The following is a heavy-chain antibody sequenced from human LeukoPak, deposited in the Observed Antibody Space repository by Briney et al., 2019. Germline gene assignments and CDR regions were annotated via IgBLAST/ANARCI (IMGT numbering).Heavy chain of an antibody. CDR2: INLNNGDI. CDR1: GHSFTDYY. Sequence: ASVKVSCKASGHSFTDYYMHWVRQAPGQGLEWMGWINLNNGDIKSAQKFQGRVTMTRDTSITTVYMEVSWLTSDDTAIYYCARADRLHGGPYLIGPWGQGTLVTVSS. J-gene: IGHJ5*02. V-gene: IGHV1-2*02. D-gene: IGHD2-21*01. CDR3: ARADRLHGGPYLIGP.